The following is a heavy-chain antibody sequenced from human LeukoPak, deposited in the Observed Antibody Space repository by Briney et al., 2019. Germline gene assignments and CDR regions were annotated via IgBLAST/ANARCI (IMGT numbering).Heavy chain of an antibody. V-gene: IGHV1-46*01. CDR2: INLSGGST. CDR1: GYTFTTYS. D-gene: IGHD1-26*01. CDR3: ARVAPGIVGATIFDC. Sequence: ASVKVSCKASGYTFTTYSMHWVRQAPGQGLEWMAIINLSGGSTDYTQKFQGRVTMTRDTSTSTVYMELSSLRSEDTAVYYCARVAPGIVGATIFDCWGQGTLVTVSS. J-gene: IGHJ4*02.